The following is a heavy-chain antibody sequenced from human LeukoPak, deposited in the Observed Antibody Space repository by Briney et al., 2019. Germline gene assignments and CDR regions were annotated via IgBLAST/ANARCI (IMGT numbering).Heavy chain of an antibody. CDR1: DYTFSRHG. CDR3: ARDLVVPAATPYYYTDV. Sequence: GASVKVSCKASDYTFSRHGISWVRQAPGQGLEWMGWISAYNGHTNYAQKLQGRVTMTTDTSTSTAYMELRSLRSDDTAVYYCARDLVVPAATPYYYTDVWGKGTTVTISS. J-gene: IGHJ6*03. D-gene: IGHD2-2*01. CDR2: ISAYNGHT. V-gene: IGHV1-18*01.